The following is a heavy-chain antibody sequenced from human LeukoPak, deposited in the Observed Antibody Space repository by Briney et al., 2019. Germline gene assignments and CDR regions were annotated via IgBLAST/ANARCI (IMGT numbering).Heavy chain of an antibody. D-gene: IGHD3-10*01. CDR2: THYRGDI. Sequence: SSETLSLTCSVSGASVSSDYWNWIRQSPGRGLEWIGYTHYRGDINYNPSLKSRLTMSVDASSNQVSLKLSSVTAADAAVYYCGRNLGSGSDHWGQGTLATVSS. J-gene: IGHJ4*02. V-gene: IGHV4-59*02. CDR3: GRNLGSGSDH. CDR1: GASVSSDY.